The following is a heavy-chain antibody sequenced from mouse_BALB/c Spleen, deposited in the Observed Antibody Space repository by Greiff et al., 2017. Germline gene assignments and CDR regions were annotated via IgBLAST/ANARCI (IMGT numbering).Heavy chain of an antibody. CDR2: IDPENGDT. CDR3: NAPLYYYGSSHFDY. CDR1: GFNIKDYY. Sequence: VQLKQSGAELVRSGASVKLSCTASGFNIKDYYMHWVKQRPEQGLEWIGWIDPENGDTEYAPKFQGKATMTADTSSNTAYLQLSSLTSEDTAVYYCNAPLYYYGSSHFDYWGQGTTLTVSS. D-gene: IGHD1-1*01. V-gene: IGHV14-4*02. J-gene: IGHJ2*01.